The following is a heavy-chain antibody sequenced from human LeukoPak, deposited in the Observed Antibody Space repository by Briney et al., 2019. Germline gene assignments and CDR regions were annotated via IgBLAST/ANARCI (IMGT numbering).Heavy chain of an antibody. CDR3: AREGDSSSMGWFDP. CDR1: GYSIISGYY. V-gene: IGHV4-38-2*02. Sequence: PSETLSLTCTVSGYSIISGYYWGWIRQPPGKGLEWIGSIYHSGRTYYNPSLKSRVTISVDTSKNQFSLKLSSVTAADTAVYYCAREGDSSSMGWFDPWGQGTLVTVSS. D-gene: IGHD6-13*01. J-gene: IGHJ5*02. CDR2: IYHSGRT.